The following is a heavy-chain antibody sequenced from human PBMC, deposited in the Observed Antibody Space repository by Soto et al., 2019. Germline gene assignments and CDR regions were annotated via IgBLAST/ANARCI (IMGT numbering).Heavy chain of an antibody. V-gene: IGHV4-31*03. Sequence: PSDTLSLTCTVSGGPISSGGYYWSWIRQHPGKGLEWIGYIYYSGSTYYNPSLKSRVTISVDTSKNQFSLKLSSVTAADTAVYYCARVYYDILTGYHFDYWGQGTLVTVSS. D-gene: IGHD3-9*01. CDR1: GGPISSGGYY. CDR2: IYYSGST. CDR3: ARVYYDILTGYHFDY. J-gene: IGHJ4*02.